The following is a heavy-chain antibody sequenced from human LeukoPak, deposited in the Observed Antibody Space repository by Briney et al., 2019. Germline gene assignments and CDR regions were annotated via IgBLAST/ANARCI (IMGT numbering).Heavy chain of an antibody. Sequence: PSETLSLTCTVSGGSISSYYWSWIRQPPGKGLEWIGYIYYSGSTNYNPSLKSRVTISVDTSKNQFSLKLSSVTAADTAVYYCARGKDILTGEGAFDIWGQGTMVTVSS. CDR1: GGSISSYY. J-gene: IGHJ3*02. CDR3: ARGKDILTGEGAFDI. V-gene: IGHV4-59*01. CDR2: IYYSGST. D-gene: IGHD3-9*01.